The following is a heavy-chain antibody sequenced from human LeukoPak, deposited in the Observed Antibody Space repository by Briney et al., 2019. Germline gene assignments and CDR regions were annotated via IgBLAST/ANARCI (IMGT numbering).Heavy chain of an antibody. D-gene: IGHD2-8*02. Sequence: PSETLSLTCTVYGGSISSYYWSWVRQPPGKGLEWIGYIYYSGSTNYNPSLKSRVTISVDTSKNQFSLKLSSVTAADTAVYYCARRGTVLDYWGQGTLVTVSS. CDR1: GGSISSYY. V-gene: IGHV4-59*01. J-gene: IGHJ4*02. CDR2: IYYSGST. CDR3: ARRGTVLDY.